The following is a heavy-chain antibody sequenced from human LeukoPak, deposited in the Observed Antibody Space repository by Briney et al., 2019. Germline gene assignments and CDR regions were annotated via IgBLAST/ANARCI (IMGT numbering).Heavy chain of an antibody. J-gene: IGHJ4*02. CDR1: GFTFSSYW. D-gene: IGHD1-26*01. CDR2: INSDGSST. V-gene: IGHV3-74*01. Sequence: GGSLRLSCAASGFTFSSYWMHWVRQAPVKGLVWVSRINSDGSSTSYADSVKGRFTISRDNAKNTLYLQMNSLRAEDTAVYYCARVGHSGSYYAYWGEGTLVTVSS. CDR3: ARVGHSGSYYAY.